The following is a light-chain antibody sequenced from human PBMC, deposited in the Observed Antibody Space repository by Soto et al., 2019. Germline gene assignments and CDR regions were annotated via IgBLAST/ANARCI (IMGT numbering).Light chain of an antibody. CDR1: QSVSSN. CDR3: QQYSQWPLT. Sequence: ENVLTQSPATLSVSPGARATLSCRASQSVSSNLAWYQQKPGQAPRLLMYGVSTRATGIPARFGGSGSATEFTLTISSLQSEDFAVYYCQQYSQWPLTFGGGTKVDIK. J-gene: IGKJ4*01. V-gene: IGKV3-15*01. CDR2: GVS.